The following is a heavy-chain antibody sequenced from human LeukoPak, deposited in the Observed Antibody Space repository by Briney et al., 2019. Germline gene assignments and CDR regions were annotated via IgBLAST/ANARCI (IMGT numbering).Heavy chain of an antibody. J-gene: IGHJ3*02. CDR3: ARTRNDATYYDILTGFRDAFDI. CDR2: IIPIFGTA. V-gene: IGHV1-69*05. Sequence: AVKVSCKASGCTFSSYAISWVRQAPGQGLEWMGGIIPIFGTANYAQEFQGRVTITTDESTSTAYMELSSLRSEDTAVYYCARTRNDATYYDILTGFRDAFDIWGQGTMVTVSS. D-gene: IGHD3-9*01. CDR1: GCTFSSYA.